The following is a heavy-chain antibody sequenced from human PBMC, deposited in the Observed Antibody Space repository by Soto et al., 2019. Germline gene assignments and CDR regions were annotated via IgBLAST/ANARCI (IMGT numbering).Heavy chain of an antibody. CDR2: INPDGSYT. Sequence: EVQLVESGGGLVQPGGSLRLSCAASGFTFSTYLMHWVRQAPGKGLVWVSRINPDGSYTSYADSVKGRFTISRDNTKNTVYLQMNSVRVEDKAVYYCAAGSGSYQNYWGQGTLVTVSS. J-gene: IGHJ4*02. CDR1: GFTFSTYL. CDR3: AAGSGSYQNY. V-gene: IGHV3-74*01. D-gene: IGHD1-26*01.